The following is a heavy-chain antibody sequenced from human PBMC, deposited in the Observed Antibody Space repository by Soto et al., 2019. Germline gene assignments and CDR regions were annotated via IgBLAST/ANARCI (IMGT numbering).Heavy chain of an antibody. CDR1: GGAFSGDY. CDR2: TNQSGST. V-gene: IGHV4-34*01. CDR3: ARTRWVQCTPNYYNTMDV. Sequence: QVHLQQWGTGLLKPAETLSLTCAVHGGAFSGDYWSWIRQPPGKGLEWIGETNQSGSTNYNPSLQSRLTISIDTTKNQFFPRLNSVPASDTAVYYCARTRWVQCTPNYYNTMDVCGQGTTVTVAS. D-gene: IGHD1-1*01. J-gene: IGHJ6*02.